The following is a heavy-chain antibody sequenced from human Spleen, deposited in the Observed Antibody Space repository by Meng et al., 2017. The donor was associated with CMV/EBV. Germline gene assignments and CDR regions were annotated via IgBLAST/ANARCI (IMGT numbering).Heavy chain of an antibody. V-gene: IGHV3-21*01. CDR2: ITSRSSNT. J-gene: IGHJ6*02. D-gene: IGHD4-11*01. CDR3: ARDEGDDYSTPSGGMDV. Sequence: GGSLRLSCVASGFTFSGYSMNWVRQTPGKGLEWVSSITSRSSNTYYSDSVKGRFTISRDNAKNSLYLQMNSLRDEDTAVYYCARDEGDDYSTPSGGMDVWGQGTTVTVSS. CDR1: GFTFSGYS.